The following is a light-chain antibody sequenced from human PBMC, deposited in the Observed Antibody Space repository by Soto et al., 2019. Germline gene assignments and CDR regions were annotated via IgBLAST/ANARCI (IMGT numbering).Light chain of an antibody. Sequence: AIQLTQSPSSLSASVGDRVTITCRASQGISSALAWYQQKPGKAPKLLIYGASTLESGVPSRFSGCGSGTDFTLTIGSLQPEDFVTYYCQQFKRYPITFGQGTRLEIK. CDR3: QQFKRYPIT. CDR2: GAS. J-gene: IGKJ5*01. V-gene: IGKV1-13*02. CDR1: QGISSA.